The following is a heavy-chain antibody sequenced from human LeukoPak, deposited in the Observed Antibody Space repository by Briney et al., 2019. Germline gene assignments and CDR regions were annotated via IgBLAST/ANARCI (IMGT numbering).Heavy chain of an antibody. CDR3: ARATEAHSWRTRYYDYYMDV. CDR1: GGSISNY. Sequence: SETLSLTCNVSGGSISNYWSWIRQPPGKGLEWIGYIYYSGSTNYNPSLKSRVTISVDTSKNQFSLKLSSVTAADTAVYYCARATEAHSWRTRYYDYYMDVWGKGTTVTVSS. J-gene: IGHJ6*03. V-gene: IGHV4-59*01. CDR2: IYYSGST. D-gene: IGHD6-13*01.